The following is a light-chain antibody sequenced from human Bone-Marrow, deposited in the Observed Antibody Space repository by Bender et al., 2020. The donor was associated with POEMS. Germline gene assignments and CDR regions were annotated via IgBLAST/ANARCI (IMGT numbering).Light chain of an antibody. CDR2: KDT. CDR1: ALPKKY. Sequence: SYELTQPPSVSVSPGQTARITCSTDALPKKYVYWYQQRPGQAPVLVIYKDTERPSGIPERFSGSNSGTTATLTISGVLAEDEADYHCQSADTTGASFVVFGGGTKLTVL. V-gene: IGLV3-25*02. CDR3: QSADTTGASFVV. J-gene: IGLJ2*01.